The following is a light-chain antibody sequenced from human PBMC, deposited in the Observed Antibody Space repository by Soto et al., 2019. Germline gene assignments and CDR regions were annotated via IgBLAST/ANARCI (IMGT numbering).Light chain of an antibody. V-gene: IGKV1-5*01. CDR3: QQYNSYSLT. Sequence: DIQMTQSPSTLSASVGDRVTITCRASQSVTSRLAWYQQKPGKAPKLLIYGASNLESGVPSRFSGSLSGTEFTLTISSLQPDDFATYYCQQYNSYSLTFGGGTTVEIK. CDR1: QSVTSR. CDR2: GAS. J-gene: IGKJ4*01.